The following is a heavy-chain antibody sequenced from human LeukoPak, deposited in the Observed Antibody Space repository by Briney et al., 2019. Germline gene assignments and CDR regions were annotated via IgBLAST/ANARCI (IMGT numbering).Heavy chain of an antibody. D-gene: IGHD6-13*01. Sequence: GASVKVSCKASGYTFTSYAMHWVRQAPGQRLEWMGWINAGNGNTKYSQKFQGRVTITRDTSASTAYMELSSLRSEDTAVYCCARGRSSWYSWFDPWGQGTLVTVSS. J-gene: IGHJ5*02. V-gene: IGHV1-3*01. CDR3: ARGRSSWYSWFDP. CDR2: INAGNGNT. CDR1: GYTFTSYA.